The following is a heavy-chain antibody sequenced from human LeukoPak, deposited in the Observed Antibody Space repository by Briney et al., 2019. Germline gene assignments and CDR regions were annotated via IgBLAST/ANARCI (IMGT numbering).Heavy chain of an antibody. CDR1: GYTFTDYY. J-gene: IGHJ4*02. D-gene: IGHD3-10*02. Sequence: GASVKVSCKASGYTFTDYYLNWVRQAPGQGLEWMGWINPSGGSTSYAQKFQGRVTMTRDTSTSTVYMELSSLRSEDTAVYYCARDLSGGPWYWGQGTLVTVSS. CDR3: ARDLSGGPWY. V-gene: IGHV1-46*01. CDR2: INPSGGST.